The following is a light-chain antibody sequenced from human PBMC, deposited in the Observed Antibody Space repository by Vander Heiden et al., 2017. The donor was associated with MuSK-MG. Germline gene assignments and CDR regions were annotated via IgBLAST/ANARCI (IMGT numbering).Light chain of an antibody. J-gene: IGKJ5*01. CDR2: AAS. CDR1: QSISSY. CDR3: QQRYSTPIT. Sequence: DIQMTQSPSSLSASVGDRVTITCRASQSISSYLNWYQQKPGKAPKLLIYAASSWQSGGPSRLSGSGSGTDFTLTISSRQPEDFATYYCQQRYSTPITLVKGTRVKIK. V-gene: IGKV1-39*01.